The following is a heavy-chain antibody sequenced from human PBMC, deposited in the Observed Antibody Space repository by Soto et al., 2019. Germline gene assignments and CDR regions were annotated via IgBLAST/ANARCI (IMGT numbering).Heavy chain of an antibody. V-gene: IGHV3-74*01. CDR2: INSDGSST. D-gene: IGHD3-3*01. J-gene: IGHJ4*02. CDR1: GFTLSSYW. Sequence: PGGSLRLSCAASGFTLSSYWMHWVRQAPGKGLVWVSRINSDGSSTSYADSVKGRFTISRDNAKNTLYLQMNSLRAEDTAVYYCARVYDFWSGYYDDFDYWGQGTLVTVSS. CDR3: ARVYDFWSGYYDDFDY.